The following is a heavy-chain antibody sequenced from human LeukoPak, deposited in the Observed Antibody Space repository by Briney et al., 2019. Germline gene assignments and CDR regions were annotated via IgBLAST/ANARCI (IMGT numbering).Heavy chain of an antibody. Sequence: PGGSLRLSCSASGFTFITYAMHWVRQAPGKGLEYVSGISTDGIGTNYADSVKGRFTVSRDNSKNTLYLQMSSLRPEDTAVYYCVKGSFFPSSENGFDSWGQGTLVTVSS. V-gene: IGHV3-64D*09. CDR2: ISTDGIGT. CDR1: GFTFITYA. J-gene: IGHJ4*02. CDR3: VKGSFFPSSENGFDS. D-gene: IGHD1-14*01.